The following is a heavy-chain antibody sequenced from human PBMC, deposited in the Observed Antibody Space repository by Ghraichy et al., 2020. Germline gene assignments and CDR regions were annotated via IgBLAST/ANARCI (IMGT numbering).Heavy chain of an antibody. J-gene: IGHJ4*02. CDR3: ARDPGYSSGWWLVDYFDY. CDR2: IKQDGSEK. Sequence: GGSLRLSCVASGFTFSSYWMSWVRQAPGKGLEWVANIKQDGSEKYYVDSVKGRFTISRDNAKNSLYLQMNSLRAEDTAVYYCARDPGYSSGWWLVDYFDYWGQGTLVTVSS. CDR1: GFTFSSYW. V-gene: IGHV3-7*03. D-gene: IGHD6-19*01.